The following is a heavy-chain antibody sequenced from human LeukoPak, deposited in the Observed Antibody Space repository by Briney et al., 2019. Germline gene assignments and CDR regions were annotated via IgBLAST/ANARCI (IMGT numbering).Heavy chain of an antibody. CDR1: GNYW. D-gene: IGHD3-16*02. J-gene: IGHJ4*02. V-gene: IGHV3-74*01. CDR2: INSDGSWT. Sequence: GGSLRLSCAASGNYWMHWVRQAPGKGLVWVSHINSDGSWTSYADSVKGRFTISRDNSKNTLYLQMNSLRAEDTAVYYCAKGEKTRPFGGVIDYWGQGTLVTVSS. CDR3: AKGEKTRPFGGVIDY.